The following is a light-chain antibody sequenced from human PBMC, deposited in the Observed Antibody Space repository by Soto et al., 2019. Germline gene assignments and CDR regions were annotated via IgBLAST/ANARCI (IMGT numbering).Light chain of an antibody. J-gene: IGKJ4*01. CDR1: QSVSSN. CDR3: QQYHNWVT. Sequence: EIVMTQSPGTLSVSPGERATLSCEASQSVSSNLAWYQQKPGQAPRLLIYGASTRATGIPARFSGSGSGTEFTLSISSLQSEDFAVHYCQQYHNWVTFGGGTKVEIK. V-gene: IGKV3D-15*01. CDR2: GAS.